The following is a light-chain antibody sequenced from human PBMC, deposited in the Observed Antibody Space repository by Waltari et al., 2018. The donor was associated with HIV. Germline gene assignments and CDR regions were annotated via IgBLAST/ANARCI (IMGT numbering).Light chain of an antibody. CDR3: QVWDSSSDHVL. CDR2: CDS. V-gene: IGLV3-21*04. Sequence: SSVLTQPPSVSVAPGKTARITCRGNNIERKSVHWYQQKPGQAPAPVIYCDSDRPAGIPERFSGSNSGDTATLTISRVGDGDEADYYCQVWDSSSDHVLFGGGTKLTVL. J-gene: IGLJ3*02. CDR1: NIERKS.